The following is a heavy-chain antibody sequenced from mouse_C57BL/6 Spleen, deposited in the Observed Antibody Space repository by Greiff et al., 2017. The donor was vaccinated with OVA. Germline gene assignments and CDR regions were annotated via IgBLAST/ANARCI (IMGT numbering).Heavy chain of an antibody. CDR2: ISYDGSN. D-gene: IGHD2-3*01. CDR1: GYSITSGYY. Sequence: EVQLVESGPGLVKPSQSLSLTCSVTGYSITSGYYWNWIRQFPGNKLEWMGYISYDGSNNYNPSLKNRISITRDTSKNQFFLKLNSVTTEDTATYYCASGYYGYYAMDYWGQGTSVTVSS. CDR3: ASGYYGYYAMDY. J-gene: IGHJ4*01. V-gene: IGHV3-6*01.